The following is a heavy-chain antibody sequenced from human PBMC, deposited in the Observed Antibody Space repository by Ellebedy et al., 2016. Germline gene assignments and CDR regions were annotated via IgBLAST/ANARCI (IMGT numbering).Heavy chain of an antibody. CDR3: ARGRIVARVFDP. Sequence: GESLKISCVASGFTFDDYPMAWIRQTPERGLEWVSYISSAGTSTYYADSVRGRFTISRDKTKKTLDLQMNDLRPEDTALYYCARGRIVARVFDPWGQGTRVTVSS. CDR1: GFTFDDYP. CDR2: ISSAGTST. D-gene: IGHD5-12*01. V-gene: IGHV3-11*01. J-gene: IGHJ5*02.